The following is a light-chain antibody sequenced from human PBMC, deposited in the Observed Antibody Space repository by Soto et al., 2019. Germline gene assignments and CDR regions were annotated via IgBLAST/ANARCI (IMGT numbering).Light chain of an antibody. CDR1: SSNIGTNY. CDR3: AAWDDSLNVV. J-gene: IGLJ2*01. Sequence: QSVLTQPPSASGTPGQRVTISCSGSSSNIGTNYVYWYQQLPGTAPKLLIYRNNQRPLGVPDRFSGSKSGTSASLAISGLRSEDEAEYHCAAWDDSLNVVFGGGTKLTVL. CDR2: RNN. V-gene: IGLV1-47*01.